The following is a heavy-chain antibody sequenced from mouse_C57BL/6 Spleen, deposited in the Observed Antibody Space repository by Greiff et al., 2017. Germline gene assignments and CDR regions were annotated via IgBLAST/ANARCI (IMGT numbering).Heavy chain of an antibody. CDR2: IRNKANGYTT. CDR3: ARSSLRPSMDY. CDR1: GFTFTDYY. J-gene: IGHJ4*01. Sequence: EVKLEESGGGLVQPGGSLSLSCAASGFTFTDYYMSWVRQPPGKALEWLGFIRNKANGYTTEYSASVKGRFTISRDNSQSILYLQMNALRAEDSATYYCARSSLRPSMDYWGQGTSVTVSS. D-gene: IGHD3-2*02. V-gene: IGHV7-3*01.